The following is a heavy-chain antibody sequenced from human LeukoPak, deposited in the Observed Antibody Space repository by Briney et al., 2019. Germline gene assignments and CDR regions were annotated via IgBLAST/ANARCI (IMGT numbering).Heavy chain of an antibody. V-gene: IGHV1-69*04. CDR2: IMAMLSIA. Sequence: ASVTVSHKASVGTFSSSPITWVRQAPGQPLVWMGRIMAMLSIANYAQKFQGRVTITADKSTTTAYMELVSLRSEDTAGYYCAREYGKLTMVTNFDFWGQGTLVTVSS. J-gene: IGHJ4*02. CDR1: VGTFSSSP. D-gene: IGHD4-17*01. CDR3: AREYGKLTMVTNFDF.